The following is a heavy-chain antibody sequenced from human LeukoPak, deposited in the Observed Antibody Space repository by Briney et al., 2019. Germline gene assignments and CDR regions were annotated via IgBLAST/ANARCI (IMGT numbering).Heavy chain of an antibody. J-gene: IGHJ4*02. D-gene: IGHD6-19*01. CDR2: IIASSGST. Sequence: GGSLRLSCAASGFTFSSYAMNWDRQAPGKGLEWVSTIIASSGSTFYADSVKGRFTISRDNSKNTLYLQMNSLRAEDTAVYYCAKDQAVAGYYFDYWGQGTLVTVSS. V-gene: IGHV3-23*01. CDR3: AKDQAVAGYYFDY. CDR1: GFTFSSYA.